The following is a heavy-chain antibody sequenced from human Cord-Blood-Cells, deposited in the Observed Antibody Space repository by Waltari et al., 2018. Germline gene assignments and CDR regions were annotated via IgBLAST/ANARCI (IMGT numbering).Heavy chain of an antibody. CDR2: IYYSGGT. J-gene: IGHJ4*02. CDR1: GGSISSSSYY. Sequence: QLQLQESGPGLVKPSETLSLTCTVSGGSISSSSYYWGWIRQPPGKGLEWIGSIYYSGGTYYNPSLKSRVTISVDTSKNQFSLKLSSVTAADTAVYYCAGTRDCSGGSCYTFQVDYWGQGTLVTVSS. D-gene: IGHD2-15*01. V-gene: IGHV4-39*01. CDR3: AGTRDCSGGSCYTFQVDY.